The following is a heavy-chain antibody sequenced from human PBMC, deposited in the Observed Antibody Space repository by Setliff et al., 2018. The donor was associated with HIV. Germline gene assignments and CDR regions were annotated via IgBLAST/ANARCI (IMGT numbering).Heavy chain of an antibody. CDR2: INVDNDDT. CDR3: ARGVTGPYFDY. V-gene: IGHV1-18*01. Sequence: GASVKVSCKAFGYTFTDYTISWVRQAPGQGLEWMGWINVDNDDTEYAHDLQGRVILTTDTSTSTVSMELRSLRSDDTAVYYCARGVTGPYFDYWGQGTLVTVSS. D-gene: IGHD2-21*02. J-gene: IGHJ4*02. CDR1: GYTFTDYT.